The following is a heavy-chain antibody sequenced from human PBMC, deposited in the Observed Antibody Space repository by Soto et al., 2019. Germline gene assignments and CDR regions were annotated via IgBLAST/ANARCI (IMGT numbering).Heavy chain of an antibody. V-gene: IGHV3-15*07. CDR3: TTGDFGSLGI. Sequence: EAQLVESGGGLVKPGGSLRLSCAASGFSFSIAWMNWVRQAPGKGLEWVGRVKSRNSGGTKEYPAPVKSRFTISRDDSKNTLYQEMNSLKTEDTAVYYCTTGDFGSLGIWGQGALVIVSS. CDR1: GFSFSIAW. D-gene: IGHD3-10*01. J-gene: IGHJ4*02. CDR2: VKSRNSGGTK.